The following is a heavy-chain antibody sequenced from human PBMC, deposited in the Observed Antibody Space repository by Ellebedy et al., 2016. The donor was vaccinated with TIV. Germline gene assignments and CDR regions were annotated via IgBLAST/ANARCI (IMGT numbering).Heavy chain of an antibody. V-gene: IGHV4-34*01. J-gene: IGHJ4*02. CDR1: GGSFSGYY. D-gene: IGHD7-27*01. CDR2: INHSGST. CDR3: ARAGDRTSHDY. Sequence: SETLSLXXAVYGGSFSGYYWSWIRQPPGKGLEWIGEINHSGSTNYNPSLKSRVTISVDTSKNQFSLKLSSVTAADTAVYYCARAGDRTSHDYWGQGTLVTVSS.